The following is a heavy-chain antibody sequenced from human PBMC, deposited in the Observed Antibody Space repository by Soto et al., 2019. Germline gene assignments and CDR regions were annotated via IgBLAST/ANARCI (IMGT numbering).Heavy chain of an antibody. CDR1: GFTFSSYS. V-gene: IGHV3-23*01. CDR2: ISASGGST. J-gene: IGHJ4*02. CDR3: AKDLDYEADY. D-gene: IGHD3-22*01. Sequence: GGSLRLSCAASGFTFSSYSMNWVRQAPGKGLEWVPSISASGGSTYYADSLKARFTISRDNSKNTVFLQMNSLRADDTAVYYCAKDLDYEADYWGQGTLVTVSS.